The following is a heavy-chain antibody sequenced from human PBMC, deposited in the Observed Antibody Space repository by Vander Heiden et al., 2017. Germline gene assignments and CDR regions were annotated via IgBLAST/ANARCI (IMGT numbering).Heavy chain of an antibody. V-gene: IGHV4-59*01. CDR3: AREEGGRPRY. Sequence: QVQLQESGPGLVKPSETLSLTCTVSGGSISSYYWRWIRQPPGKGLEWIGYIYYSGSTNYNPSLKSRVTISVDTSKNQFSLKLSSVTAADTAVYYCAREEGGRPRYWGQGTLVTVSS. D-gene: IGHD2-15*01. J-gene: IGHJ4*02. CDR1: GGSISSYY. CDR2: IYYSGST.